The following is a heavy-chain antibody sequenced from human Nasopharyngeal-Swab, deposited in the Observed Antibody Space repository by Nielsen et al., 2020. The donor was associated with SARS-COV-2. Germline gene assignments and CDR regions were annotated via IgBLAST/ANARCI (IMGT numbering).Heavy chain of an antibody. V-gene: IGHV3-48*03. D-gene: IGHD3-22*01. CDR1: GFTFSSYE. Sequence: SCAASGFTFSSYEMNWVRQAPGKGLEWVSYISSSGSTIYYADSVKGRFTISRDNAKNSLYLQMNSLRAEDTAVYYCARTTGYYYDSSGYFDYWGQGTLVTVSS. J-gene: IGHJ4*02. CDR3: ARTTGYYYDSSGYFDY. CDR2: ISSSGSTI.